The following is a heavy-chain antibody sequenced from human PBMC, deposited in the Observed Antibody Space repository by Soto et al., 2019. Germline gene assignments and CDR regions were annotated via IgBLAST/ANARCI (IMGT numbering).Heavy chain of an antibody. J-gene: IGHJ4*02. V-gene: IGHV3-48*02. CDR3: AREPVPENSMKWWFDF. D-gene: IGHD2-15*01. CDR1: GFTFTDYS. Sequence: DVQLVESGGGLVQPGGSLRLSCAASGFTFTDYSMSWVRQAPGKGLEWIAYVTSRSVVMYGDSVRDLFTISRDNAKKSVFLQMNSLRDEDTAVYYCAREPVPENSMKWWFDFWGQGTMVAVSA. CDR2: VTSRSVVM.